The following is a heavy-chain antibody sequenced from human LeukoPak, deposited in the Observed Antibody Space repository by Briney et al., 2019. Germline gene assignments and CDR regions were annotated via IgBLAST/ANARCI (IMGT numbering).Heavy chain of an antibody. V-gene: IGHV4-4*07. CDR1: GGSISSYY. D-gene: IGHD3-10*01. Sequence: PSETPSLTCTVHGGSISSYYWSWIRQPAGKGVELVGRIYTSGSPNYNPSLQSRVTMSVDTSKNQFSLKLSSVTAADTAVYYCARGLGYYVSGSFNWFDPWGQGTLVTVSS. J-gene: IGHJ5*02. CDR2: IYTSGSP. CDR3: ARGLGYYVSGSFNWFDP.